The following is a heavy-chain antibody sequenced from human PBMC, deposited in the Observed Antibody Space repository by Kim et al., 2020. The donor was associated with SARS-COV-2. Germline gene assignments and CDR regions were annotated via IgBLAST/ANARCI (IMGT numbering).Heavy chain of an antibody. D-gene: IGHD3-22*01. J-gene: IGHJ5*02. CDR3: AWWDLYDTTVYWRGTFDP. Sequence: LESRVTLSVDTSKNQFSLKLSSVTAADTAVYYCAWWDLYDTTVYWRGTFDPWGQGVLVTVSS. V-gene: IGHV4-30-2*04.